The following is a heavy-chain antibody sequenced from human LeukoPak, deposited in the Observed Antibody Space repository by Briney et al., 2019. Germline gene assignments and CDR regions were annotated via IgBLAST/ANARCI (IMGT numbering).Heavy chain of an antibody. Sequence: ASVKVSCKASGHTFTSYGISWVRQAPGQGLEWMGWISAYNGNTNYAQKLQGRVTMTTDTSTSTAYMELRSLRSDDTAVYYCARGVGGGLYYYGMDVWGQGTTVTVSS. CDR2: ISAYNGNT. J-gene: IGHJ6*02. CDR3: ARGVGGGLYYYGMDV. D-gene: IGHD1-26*01. V-gene: IGHV1-18*01. CDR1: GHTFTSYG.